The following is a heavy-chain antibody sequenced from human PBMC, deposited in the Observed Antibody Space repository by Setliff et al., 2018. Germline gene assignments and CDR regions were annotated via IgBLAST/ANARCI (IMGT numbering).Heavy chain of an antibody. J-gene: IGHJ3*01. CDR2: INPKTGGT. CDR1: GYAFTDNY. CDR3: ARLDHLVVDGLDV. Sequence: ASVKVSCKTSGYAFTDNYIHWVRQAPGQGLEWMGWINPKTGGTNLAQKFQGWVSMTRDTSITTAYMELSRLTSDDMAVYFCARLDHLVVDGLDVWGQGTMVTVSS. V-gene: IGHV1-2*04. D-gene: IGHD2-2*03.